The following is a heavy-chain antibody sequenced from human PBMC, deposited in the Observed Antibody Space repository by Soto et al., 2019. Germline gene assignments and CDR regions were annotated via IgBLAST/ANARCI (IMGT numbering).Heavy chain of an antibody. CDR2: ISSSSSYI. CDR1: GLTFSSYS. Sequence: GGSLRLSCAASGLTFSSYSMNWVRQAPGKGLEWVSSISSSSSYIYYADSVKGRFTISRDNAKNSLYLQMNSLRAEDTAVYYCARDLVGSYTFDYWGQGTLVTFSS. J-gene: IGHJ4*02. CDR3: ARDLVGSYTFDY. V-gene: IGHV3-21*01. D-gene: IGHD1-26*01.